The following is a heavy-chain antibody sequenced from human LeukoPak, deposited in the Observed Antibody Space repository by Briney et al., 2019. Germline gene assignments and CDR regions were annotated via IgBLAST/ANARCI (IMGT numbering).Heavy chain of an antibody. CDR3: ARHRYSSGWSDYDY. Sequence: SETLSLTCSVSGGSISSHYWTWIRQPPEKGLEWIGYIYYSGSTRYNPSFESRVTISVDTSKNQFSLNLSSVTAADTAVYYCARHRYSSGWSDYDYWGQGILVTVSS. D-gene: IGHD6-19*01. V-gene: IGHV4-59*08. CDR1: GGSISSHY. J-gene: IGHJ4*02. CDR2: IYYSGST.